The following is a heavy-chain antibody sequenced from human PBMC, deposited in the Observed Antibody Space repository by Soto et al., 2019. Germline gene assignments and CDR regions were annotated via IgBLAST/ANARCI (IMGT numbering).Heavy chain of an antibody. CDR3: AREPKTYYYDSSGYRPLQH. CDR2: ISAYNGNT. J-gene: IGHJ1*01. CDR1: GYTFTSYG. Sequence: ASVKVSCKASGYTFTSYGISWVRQAPGQGLEWMGWISAYNGNTNYAQKPQGRVTMTTDTSTSTAYMELRSLRSDDTAVYYCAREPKTYYYDSSGYRPLQHWGQGTLVTVS. V-gene: IGHV1-18*01. D-gene: IGHD3-22*01.